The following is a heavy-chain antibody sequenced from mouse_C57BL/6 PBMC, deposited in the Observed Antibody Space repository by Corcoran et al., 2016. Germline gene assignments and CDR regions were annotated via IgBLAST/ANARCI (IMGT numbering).Heavy chain of an antibody. V-gene: IGHV9-3*01. Sequence: QIQLVQSGPELKKPGETVKISCKASGYTFTTYGMSWVKQAPGKGLKWMGWINTYSGVPTYADDFKGRFAFSLETSASTAYLQINNLKNEDTATYFCARKIPPGSYLYYFDYWGQGTTLTVSS. CDR1: GYTFTTYG. CDR3: ARKIPPGSYLYYFDY. CDR2: INTYSGVP. J-gene: IGHJ2*01. D-gene: IGHD1-1*02.